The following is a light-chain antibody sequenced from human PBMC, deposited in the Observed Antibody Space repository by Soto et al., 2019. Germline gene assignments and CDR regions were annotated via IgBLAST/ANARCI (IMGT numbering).Light chain of an antibody. CDR3: QQYKNWPLLT. CDR2: GAS. J-gene: IGKJ4*01. Sequence: EIVMTQSPATLSVSPGERATLSCRASQSVSSNLAWYQQKPGQAPRLLIYGASTRATGIPARFSGSGSGTEFTLTISRRQSEDFAVYYCQQYKNWPLLTFGGGTKVEIK. V-gene: IGKV3-15*01. CDR1: QSVSSN.